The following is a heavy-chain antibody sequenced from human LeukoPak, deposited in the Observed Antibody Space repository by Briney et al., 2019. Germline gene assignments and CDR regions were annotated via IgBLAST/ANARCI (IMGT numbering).Heavy chain of an antibody. J-gene: IGHJ5*02. CDR2: ISGSGGST. CDR3: AKDAYCSSTSCYTVPLYNWFDP. D-gene: IGHD2-2*02. V-gene: IGHV3-23*01. Sequence: GGSLRLSCAASGFTFSSYAMSWVHQAPGKGLEWVSAISGSGGSTYYADSVKGRFTISRDNSKNTLYLQMNSLRAEDTAVYYCAKDAYCSSTSCYTVPLYNWFDPWGQGTLVTVSS. CDR1: GFTFSSYA.